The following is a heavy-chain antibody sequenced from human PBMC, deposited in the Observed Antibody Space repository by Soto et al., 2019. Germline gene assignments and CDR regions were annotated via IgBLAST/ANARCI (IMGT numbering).Heavy chain of an antibody. J-gene: IGHJ4*02. V-gene: IGHV4-34*01. CDR2: INPSGST. D-gene: IGHD4-17*01. CDR3: ARGRDGGAAN. CDR1: GGSFSGYY. Sequence: QVQLQQWGAGLLKPSETLSLTCAVYGGSFSGYYWSWIRQPPGKGLEWIGEINPSGSTNYTPSLKSGVTLSGDTPKNQFSLKLTSVTAAATAVYYCARGRDGGAANWGQGTLVTVSS.